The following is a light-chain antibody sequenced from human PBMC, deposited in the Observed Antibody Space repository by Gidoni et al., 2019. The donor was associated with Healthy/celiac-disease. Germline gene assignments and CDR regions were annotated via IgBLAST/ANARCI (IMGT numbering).Light chain of an antibody. CDR1: QSVSRSY. CDR2: GAS. V-gene: IGKV3-20*01. CDR3: QQYGSSPPIT. Sequence: EIVLTQSPGTLSLSPGERATLSCRASQSVSRSYLACYQQKPGQAPRLLIYGASSRATGIPDRFSGSGSGTDFTLTISRLEPEDFAVYYCQQYGSSPPITFGQGTRLEIK. J-gene: IGKJ5*01.